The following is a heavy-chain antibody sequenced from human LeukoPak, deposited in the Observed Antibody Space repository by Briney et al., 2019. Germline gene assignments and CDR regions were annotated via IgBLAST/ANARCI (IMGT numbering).Heavy chain of an antibody. CDR1: GYTFTSYD. D-gene: IGHD1-1*01. CDR3: ARRLVGSLDYYYYMDV. CDR2: MNPNSGNT. Sequence: GASVKVSCKASGYTFTSYDINWVRQATGQGLEWMGWMNPNSGNTGYAQKFQGRVTMTRSASINTAYMELSSLTSDDTAVYYCARRLVGSLDYYYYMDVWGKGTTVTVSS. V-gene: IGHV1-8*01. J-gene: IGHJ6*03.